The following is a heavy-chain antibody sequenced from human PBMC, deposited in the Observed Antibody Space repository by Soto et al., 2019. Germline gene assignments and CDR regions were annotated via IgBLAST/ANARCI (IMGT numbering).Heavy chain of an antibody. V-gene: IGHV1-2*04. CDR1: GYTFTGYY. CDR2: INPNSGGT. D-gene: IGHD3-10*01. Sequence: GASVKVSCKASGYTFTGYYMHWVRQAPGQGLEWMGWINPNSGGTNYAQKFQGWVTMTRDTSISTAYMELSRLRSDDTAVYYCARTWGYYGSGSYFDYWGQGTLVTV. CDR3: ARTWGYYGSGSYFDY. J-gene: IGHJ4*02.